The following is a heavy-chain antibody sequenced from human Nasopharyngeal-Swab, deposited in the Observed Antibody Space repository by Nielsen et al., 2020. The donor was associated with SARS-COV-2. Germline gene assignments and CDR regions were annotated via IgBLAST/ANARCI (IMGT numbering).Heavy chain of an antibody. Sequence: SETLSLTCVVSGGSISSHYWSWIRQPPGKGPEWIGYIYYTGSINYNPSLKSRVTISVDTSKNQFSLKLRSVTTADTAVYFCARDLAARPRAAFDIWGQGTMVTVSS. J-gene: IGHJ3*02. V-gene: IGHV4-59*11. CDR2: IYYTGSI. CDR3: ARDLAARPRAAFDI. D-gene: IGHD6-6*01. CDR1: GGSISSHY.